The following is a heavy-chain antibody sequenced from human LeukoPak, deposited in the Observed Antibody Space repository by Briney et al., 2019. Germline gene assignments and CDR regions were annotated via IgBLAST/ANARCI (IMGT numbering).Heavy chain of an antibody. CDR3: ARDLGVLMVYDRPYYFDY. CDR2: ISAYNGNT. V-gene: IGHV1-18*01. D-gene: IGHD2-8*01. Sequence: ASVEVPCKASGYTFTSYGISWVRQAPGQGLEWMGWISAYNGNTNYAQKLQGRVTMTTDTSTSTAYMELRSLRSDDTAVFYCARDLGVLMVYDRPYYFDYWGQGTLVTVSS. J-gene: IGHJ4*02. CDR1: GYTFTSYG.